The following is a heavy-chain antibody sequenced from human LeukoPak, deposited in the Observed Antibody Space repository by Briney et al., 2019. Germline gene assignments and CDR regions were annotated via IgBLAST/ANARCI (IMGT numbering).Heavy chain of an antibody. J-gene: IGHJ4*02. Sequence: PGGSLRLSCAASGFTFSSYEMNWVRQAPGKGLEWVSYISSSGSTIYYADSVKGRFTISRDNSKNTLYLQMNSLRAEDTAVYYCAKDSRYGYRWDYDYWGQGTLVTVSS. CDR2: ISSSGSTI. CDR1: GFTFSSYE. D-gene: IGHD5-18*01. CDR3: AKDSRYGYRWDYDY. V-gene: IGHV3-48*03.